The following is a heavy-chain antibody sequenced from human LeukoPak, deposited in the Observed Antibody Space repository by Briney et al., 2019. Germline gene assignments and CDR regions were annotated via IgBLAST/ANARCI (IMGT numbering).Heavy chain of an antibody. Sequence: SQTLSLTCDISGDSVSSNSAAWNWIRHSPSRGLEWLGRTYYRSKWYNDYAVSVKSRITINPDTSKNPFSLQLNSVTPEDTAVYYCARGLDYGVYVTYYYYGMDVWGQGTTVTVSS. CDR3: ARGLDYGVYVTYYYYGMDV. D-gene: IGHD4-17*01. CDR1: GDSVSSNSAA. J-gene: IGHJ6*02. CDR2: TYYRSKWYN. V-gene: IGHV6-1*01.